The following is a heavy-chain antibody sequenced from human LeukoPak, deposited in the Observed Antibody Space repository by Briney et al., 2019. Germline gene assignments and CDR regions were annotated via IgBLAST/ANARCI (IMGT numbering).Heavy chain of an antibody. V-gene: IGHV3-30*02. Sequence: PGGSLRLSCAASGFTFTRYGMHWVRQAPGKGLEWVAFIRHDGSNKYYADSVKGRFTISRDNSKNTLYLQMNSLRAEDTAVYYCAKDLGGYCSSTSCAKFDYWGQGTLVTVSS. CDR3: AKDLGGYCSSTSCAKFDY. CDR2: IRHDGSNK. D-gene: IGHD2-2*01. CDR1: GFTFTRYG. J-gene: IGHJ4*02.